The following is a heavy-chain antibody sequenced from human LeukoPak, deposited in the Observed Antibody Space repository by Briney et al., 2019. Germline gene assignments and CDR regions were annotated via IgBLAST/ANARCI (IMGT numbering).Heavy chain of an antibody. J-gene: IGHJ4*02. D-gene: IGHD2-2*02. V-gene: IGHV3-30*02. CDR2: IRYDGSNK. Sequence: GGSLRLSCAASGFTFSSYCMHWVRQAPGKGLEWVAFIRYDGSNKYYADSVKGRFTISRDNSKNTLYLQMNSLRAEDTAVYYCAGGYCSSTSCYTELFDYWGQGTLVTVSS. CDR3: AGGYCSSTSCYTELFDY. CDR1: GFTFSSYC.